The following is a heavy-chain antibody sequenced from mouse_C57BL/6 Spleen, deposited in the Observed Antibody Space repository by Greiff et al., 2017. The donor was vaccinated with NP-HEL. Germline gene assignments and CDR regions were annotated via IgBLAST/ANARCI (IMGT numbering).Heavy chain of an antibody. Sequence: QVQLQQPGAELVMPGASVKLSCKASGYTFTSYWMHWVKQRPGQGLEWIGEIDPSDSYTNYNQKFKGKSTLTVDKSSSTAYMQLSSLTSEDSAVYDCDRLELGRGFAYWGQGTLVTVSA. V-gene: IGHV1-69*01. CDR3: DRLELGRGFAY. J-gene: IGHJ3*01. D-gene: IGHD4-1*01. CDR2: IDPSDSYT. CDR1: GYTFTSYW.